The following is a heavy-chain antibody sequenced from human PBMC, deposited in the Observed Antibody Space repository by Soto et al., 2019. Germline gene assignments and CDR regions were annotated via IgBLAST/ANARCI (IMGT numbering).Heavy chain of an antibody. V-gene: IGHV4-39*07. CDR3: ARRWGPTFDF. J-gene: IGHJ4*02. Sequence: SETLSLTCTVSGGSISSSSYHWGWIRQPPGKGLEWIGSIYYSGSTYYNPSLKSRVTISVDRSKNQFSLKLSSVTAADTAVYYCARRWGPTFDFWGQGTLVTVSS. D-gene: IGHD1-26*01. CDR1: GGSISSSSYH. CDR2: IYYSGST.